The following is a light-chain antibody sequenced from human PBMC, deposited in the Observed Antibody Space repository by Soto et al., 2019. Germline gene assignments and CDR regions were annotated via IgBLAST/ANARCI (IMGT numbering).Light chain of an antibody. CDR2: DVT. J-gene: IGLJ2*01. Sequence: QSALTQPPSVSGSPGQSVAISCTGTSSDVGGYNYVSWYQQYPGKAPKPMIFDVTKRPSGVPDRFSGSKSGNTASLTISGLQAEDEADYYCCSYAGSYSVVFGGGTKLTVL. V-gene: IGLV2-11*01. CDR3: CSYAGSYSVV. CDR1: SSDVGGYNY.